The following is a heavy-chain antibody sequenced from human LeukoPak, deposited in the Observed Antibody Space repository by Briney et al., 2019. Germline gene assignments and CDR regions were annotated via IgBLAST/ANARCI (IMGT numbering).Heavy chain of an antibody. CDR1: GGTFSSYA. J-gene: IGHJ4*02. V-gene: IGHV1-69*04. D-gene: IGHD3-9*01. Sequence: ASVKVSCKASGGTFSSYAISWVRQAPGQGLEWMGRIIPILGIANYAQRFQGRVTITADKSTSTAYMELSSLRSEDTAVYYCARSVLQSFEIDYWGQGTPVTVSS. CDR3: ARSVLQSFEIDY. CDR2: IIPILGIA.